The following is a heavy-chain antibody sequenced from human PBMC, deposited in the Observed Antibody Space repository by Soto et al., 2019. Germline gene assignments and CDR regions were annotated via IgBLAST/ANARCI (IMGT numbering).Heavy chain of an antibody. CDR1: GYTFTGYY. V-gene: IGHV1-2*02. CDR3: ARCTRFWSGYYGVDY. Sequence: GASVKVSCKASGYTFTGYYVHWVRQAPGQGLEWMGWINPNSGGTNYAQKFQGRVTISVDTSKNQFSLELSSVTAADTAVYYCARCTRFWSGYYGVDYWGQGTLVTVSS. J-gene: IGHJ4*02. CDR2: INPNSGGT. D-gene: IGHD3-3*01.